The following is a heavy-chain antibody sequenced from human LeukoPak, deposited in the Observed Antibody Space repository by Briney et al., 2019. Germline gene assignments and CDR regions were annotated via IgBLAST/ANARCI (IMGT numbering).Heavy chain of an antibody. D-gene: IGHD6-19*01. J-gene: IGHJ4*02. CDR1: GGSISSGDYY. Sequence: SETLSLTCTVSGGSISSGDYYWSWIRQPAGKGLEWIGRIYTSGSTNYNPSLKSRVTISVDTSKSQFSLKLTSVTAADTAVYYCARAPRYSSGWYGSDSWGQGTLVTVSS. CDR2: IYTSGST. V-gene: IGHV4-61*02. CDR3: ARAPRYSSGWYGSDS.